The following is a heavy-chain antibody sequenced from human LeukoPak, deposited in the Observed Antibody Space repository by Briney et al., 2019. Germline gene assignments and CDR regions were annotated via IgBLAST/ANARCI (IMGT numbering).Heavy chain of an antibody. V-gene: IGHV3-15*01. CDR1: GFTFSNAW. Sequence: GGSLRLSCAASGFTFSNAWMSWVRQAPGKGLEWVGRIKSKTDGGTTDYAAPVKGRFTISRDDSKNTLYLQMNSLKTEDTAVYYCAKGSGSSGWYYYFDYWGQGTLVTVSS. J-gene: IGHJ4*02. CDR3: AKGSGSSGWYYYFDY. D-gene: IGHD6-19*01. CDR2: IKSKTDGGTT.